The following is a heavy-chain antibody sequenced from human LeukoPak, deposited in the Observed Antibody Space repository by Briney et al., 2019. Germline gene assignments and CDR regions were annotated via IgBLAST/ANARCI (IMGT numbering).Heavy chain of an antibody. V-gene: IGHV1-18*01. J-gene: IGHJ5*02. Sequence: ASVKVSCKASGYTFTSYGISWVRQAPGQGLEWMGWISAYNGNTNYAQKLQGRVTMTTDTSTSTAYMELRSLRSDDTAVYYCARVGDGYNGYLKINWFDPWGQGTLVTVSS. CDR2: ISAYNGNT. CDR3: ARVGDGYNGYLKINWFDP. D-gene: IGHD5-24*01. CDR1: GYTFTSYG.